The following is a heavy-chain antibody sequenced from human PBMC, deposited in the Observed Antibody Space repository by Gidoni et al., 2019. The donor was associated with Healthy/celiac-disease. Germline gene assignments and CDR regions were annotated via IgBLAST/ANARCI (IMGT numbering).Heavy chain of an antibody. CDR1: GYSISSGYY. CDR2: IYHSGST. V-gene: IGHV4-38-2*01. Sequence: QVQLQESGQGLVKPSETLSLPCAVSGYSISSGYYWGWIRQPPGTGLEWIGSIYHSGSTYSNPSLKSRVTISVDTSKNQFSLKLSSVTAADTAVYYCARSPSEDNWFDPWGQGTLVTVSS. CDR3: ARSPSEDNWFDP. J-gene: IGHJ5*02.